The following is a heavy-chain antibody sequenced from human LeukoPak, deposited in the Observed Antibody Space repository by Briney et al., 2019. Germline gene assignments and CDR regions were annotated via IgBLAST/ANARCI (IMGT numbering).Heavy chain of an antibody. CDR3: ATGPSGYFFNY. D-gene: IGHD2-8*02. CDR2: ISSSGGTI. CDR1: GFTFSDYY. Sequence: PGGSLSLSCAASGFTFSDYYMTWIRQAPGQGPEWISYISSSGGTIFYADSVKGRFTISRDNAKNSVYLQMNSLRAEDTAVYYCATGPSGYFFNYWGQGTLVAVSS. V-gene: IGHV3-11*04. J-gene: IGHJ4*02.